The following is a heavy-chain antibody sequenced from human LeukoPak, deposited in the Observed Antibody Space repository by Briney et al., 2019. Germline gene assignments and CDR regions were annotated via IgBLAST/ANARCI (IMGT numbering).Heavy chain of an antibody. CDR1: GYTFTVYY. J-gene: IGHJ6*02. D-gene: IGHD6-13*01. CDR2: INPNSGGT. CDR3: ARPGVAAAGVYYYYGMDV. V-gene: IGHV1-2*02. Sequence: ASVTVSFTASGYTFTVYYMHWVRQAPGQGLEWVGWINPNSGGTNYAQKFQGRVTMTRDTSISTAYMELSRLRSDDTAVYYCARPGVAAAGVYYYYGMDVWGQGTTVTVSS.